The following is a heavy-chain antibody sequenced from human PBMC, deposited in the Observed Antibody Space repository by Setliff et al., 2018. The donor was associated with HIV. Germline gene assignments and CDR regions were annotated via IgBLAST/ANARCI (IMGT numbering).Heavy chain of an antibody. V-gene: IGHV1-69*05. D-gene: IGHD1-26*01. CDR2: VIPMYNTE. J-gene: IGHJ5*02. Sequence: GASVKVSCKASGGTFSDYAITWVRQAPGQGLEWMGGVIPMYNTETYAQKFQDRITITTDESTSTSYMELRSLRSEDTAIYYCARGNIGDSGSTFGNWFDPWGQGTLVTVSS. CDR1: GGTFSDYA. CDR3: ARGNIGDSGSTFGNWFDP.